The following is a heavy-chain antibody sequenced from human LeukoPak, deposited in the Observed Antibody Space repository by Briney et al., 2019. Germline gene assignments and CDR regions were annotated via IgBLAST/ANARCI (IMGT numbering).Heavy chain of an antibody. Sequence: GESLKISCKGSGYSFTNYWISWVRQMPGKGVEWMGRIDPSDSYTNYSPSFQGHVTISADKSISTAHLQWSSLKAPDTAMYYCARTRGDYYSYYGMDVWGQGTTVTVSS. CDR3: ARTRGDYYSYYGMDV. CDR2: IDPSDSYT. D-gene: IGHD7-27*01. J-gene: IGHJ6*02. V-gene: IGHV5-10-1*01. CDR1: GYSFTNYW.